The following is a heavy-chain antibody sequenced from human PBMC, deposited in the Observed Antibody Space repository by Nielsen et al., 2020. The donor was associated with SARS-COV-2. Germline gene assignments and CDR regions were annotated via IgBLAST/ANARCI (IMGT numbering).Heavy chain of an antibody. Sequence: LSLTCAASGFTFSSYSMNWVRQAPGKGLEWVSSISSSSSYIYYADSVKGRFTISRDNAKNSLYLQMNSLRAEDTAVYYCATLGPFDYWGQGTLVTVSS. CDR1: GFTFSSYS. CDR2: ISSSSSYI. D-gene: IGHD7-27*01. CDR3: ATLGPFDY. J-gene: IGHJ4*02. V-gene: IGHV3-21*01.